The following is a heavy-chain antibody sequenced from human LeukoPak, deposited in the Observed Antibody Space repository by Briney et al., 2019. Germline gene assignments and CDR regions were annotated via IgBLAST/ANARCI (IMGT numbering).Heavy chain of an antibody. CDR1: GGSISSGGYS. D-gene: IGHD6-19*01. CDR2: IYHSGST. CDR3: ARGGIAVAGLDY. J-gene: IGHJ4*02. V-gene: IGHV4-30-2*03. Sequence: SQTLSLTCAVSGGSISSGGYSWSWIRQPPGKGLEWIGSIYHSGSTYYNPSLKSRVTISVDTSKNQFSLKLSSVTAADTAVYYCARGGIAVAGLDYWGQGTLVTVSS.